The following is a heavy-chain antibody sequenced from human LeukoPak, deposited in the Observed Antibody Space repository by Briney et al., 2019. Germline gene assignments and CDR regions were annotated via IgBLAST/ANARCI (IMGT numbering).Heavy chain of an antibody. CDR3: AKEVGTFTLDY. D-gene: IGHD1-26*01. J-gene: IGHJ4*02. Sequence: GRSLRLSCAASGFSFSTYGMHWVRQAPGKGLEWVTVISYDGSDKYYADSVKGRFTISRDNSRITLYLQMNSLRVEDTAVYYCAKEVGTFTLDYWGQGTLVTVSS. V-gene: IGHV3-30*18. CDR2: ISYDGSDK. CDR1: GFSFSTYG.